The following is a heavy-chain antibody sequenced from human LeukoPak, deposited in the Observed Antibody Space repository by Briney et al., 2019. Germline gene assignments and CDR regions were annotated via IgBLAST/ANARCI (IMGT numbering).Heavy chain of an antibody. D-gene: IGHD6-25*01. J-gene: IGHJ3*02. V-gene: IGHV1-8*01. CDR2: MNPNSGNT. CDR1: GYTFINYD. Sequence: ASVKVSCKASGYTFINYDIMWVRQATGQGLEWMGWMNPNSGNTGYAQKFQGRVTMTRNTSISTAYMGLSSLRSEDTAVYYCARAARFDAFDIWGQGTMVTVSS. CDR3: ARAARFDAFDI.